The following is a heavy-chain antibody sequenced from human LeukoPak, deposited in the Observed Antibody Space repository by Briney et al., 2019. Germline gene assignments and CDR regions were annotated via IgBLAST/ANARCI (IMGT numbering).Heavy chain of an antibody. Sequence: GSSVKVSCKASGGTFSSYAISWVRQAPGQGLEWMGGIIPISGTANYAQKFQGRVSITADESASTAYMELSSLRSEDTAVYYCARTDTAMVNSDYWGQGTLVTVSS. J-gene: IGHJ4*02. D-gene: IGHD5-18*01. V-gene: IGHV1-69*01. CDR3: ARTDTAMVNSDY. CDR2: IIPISGTA. CDR1: GGTFSSYA.